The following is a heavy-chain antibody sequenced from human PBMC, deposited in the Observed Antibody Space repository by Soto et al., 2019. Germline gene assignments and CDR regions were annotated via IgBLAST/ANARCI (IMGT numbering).Heavy chain of an antibody. V-gene: IGHV1-18*01. CDR1: GYTFTSYG. CDR3: ARFRSPHYYYGMDV. Sequence: ASVKVSCKASGYTFTSYGISWVRQAPGQGLEWMGWISAYNGNTNYAQKLQGRVTMTTDTSTSTAYMELRSLRYEDTAVYYCARFRSPHYYYGMDVWGQGTTVTVSS. D-gene: IGHD1-26*01. CDR2: ISAYNGNT. J-gene: IGHJ6*02.